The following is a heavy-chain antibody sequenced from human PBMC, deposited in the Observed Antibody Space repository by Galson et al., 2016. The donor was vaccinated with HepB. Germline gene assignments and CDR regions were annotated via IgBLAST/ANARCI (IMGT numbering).Heavy chain of an antibody. J-gene: IGHJ5*02. CDR3: ARGRYFDWMYWFDP. V-gene: IGHV1-2*04. CDR2: INPNSGGT. Sequence: SVKVSCKASGYTFTDFYIHWVRQAPGQGLEWMGWINPNSGGTDYAQKFQDWVTMTRDTSINTTYMELTRLRSDDTALYYCARGRYFDWMYWFDPWGQGTLVTVSS. CDR1: GYTFTDFY. D-gene: IGHD3-9*01.